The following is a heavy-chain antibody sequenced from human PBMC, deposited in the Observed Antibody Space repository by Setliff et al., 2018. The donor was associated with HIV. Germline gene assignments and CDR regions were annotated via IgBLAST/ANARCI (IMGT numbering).Heavy chain of an antibody. CDR2: IHPSGGST. Sequence: ASVKVSCKASGYTFTSYYIHWVRQAPGQGLEWMGVIHPSGGSTSYAQSFQDRVTMTRDTSTSTVYMELSRLSSEDTAVYYCARVRYCSGGSCYGGEYWFDPWGQGTLVTVS. D-gene: IGHD2-15*01. J-gene: IGHJ5*02. CDR3: ARVRYCSGGSCYGGEYWFDP. CDR1: GYTFTSYY. V-gene: IGHV1-46*01.